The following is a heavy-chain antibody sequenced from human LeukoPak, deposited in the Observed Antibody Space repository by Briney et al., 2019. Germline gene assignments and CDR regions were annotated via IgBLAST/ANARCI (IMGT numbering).Heavy chain of an antibody. D-gene: IGHD1-26*01. CDR3: ARVARVGAI. J-gene: IGHJ3*02. V-gene: IGHV4-61*02. CDR2: IYTSGST. Sequence: SQTLSLTCTVSGGSISSGSYYWSWIRQPAGKGLEWIGRIYTSGSTNYNPSLKSRVTISVDTSKNQFSLKLSSVTAADTAVYYCARVARVGAIWGQGTMVTVSS. CDR1: GGSISSGSYY.